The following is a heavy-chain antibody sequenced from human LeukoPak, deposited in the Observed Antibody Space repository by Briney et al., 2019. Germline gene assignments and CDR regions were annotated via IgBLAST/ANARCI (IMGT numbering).Heavy chain of an antibody. CDR1: GFTFSSYW. Sequence: GGSLRLSCAASGFTFSSYWMSWVRQAPGKGLEWVANIKQDGSEKYYVDSVKGRFTISRDNAKNSLYLQMNSLRAEDTAVYYCARPRDMPRSYIVVVPAAIPYWFDPWGQGTLVTVSS. CDR2: IKQDGSEK. CDR3: ARPRDMPRSYIVVVPAAIPYWFDP. J-gene: IGHJ5*02. D-gene: IGHD2-2*01. V-gene: IGHV3-7*01.